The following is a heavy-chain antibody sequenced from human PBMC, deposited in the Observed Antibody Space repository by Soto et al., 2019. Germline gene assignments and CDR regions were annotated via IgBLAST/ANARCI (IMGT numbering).Heavy chain of an antibody. D-gene: IGHD3-9*01. J-gene: IGHJ6*03. V-gene: IGHV4-59*02. CDR1: GGSVCSYY. CDR2: IYYSGST. CDR3: ARYAHILTGYYSNYYYYYMDV. Sequence: SETMSLTNNVSGGSVCSYYWSWIRQPPGKGLECIGYIYYSGSTNYNPSLKSRVTISVDTSKNQFSLKLSSVTAADTAVYYCARYAHILTGYYSNYYYYYMDVWGKGTTVTVSS.